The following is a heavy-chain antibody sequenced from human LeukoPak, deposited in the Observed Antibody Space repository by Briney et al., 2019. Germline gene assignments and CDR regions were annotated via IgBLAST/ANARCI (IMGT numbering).Heavy chain of an antibody. J-gene: IGHJ4*02. V-gene: IGHV3-23*01. Sequence: GGSLRLSCATSGFPFSDFSMSWVRQAPGKGLEWISTTNSGGATTDYAESVKGRFIISRDNSKNILYLQMSSLRVEDTAMYYCAKQSYARSLGEGGPGTLVTVSS. D-gene: IGHD2-8*01. CDR1: GFPFSDFS. CDR2: TNSGGATT. CDR3: AKQSYARSLGE.